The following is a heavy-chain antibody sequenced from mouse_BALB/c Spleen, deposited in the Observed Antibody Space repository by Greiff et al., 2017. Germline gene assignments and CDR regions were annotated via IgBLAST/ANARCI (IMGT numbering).Heavy chain of an antibody. CDR3: ARVPVYDYDSAWFAY. D-gene: IGHD2-4*01. CDR1: GFSLTSYG. V-gene: IGHV2-9*02. Sequence: VQLQQSGPGLVAPSQSLSITCTVSGFSLTSYGVHWVRQPPGKGLEWLGVIWAGGSTNYNSALMSRLSISKDNSKSQVFLKMNSLQTDDTAMYYCARVPVYDYDSAWFAYWGQGTLVTVSA. J-gene: IGHJ3*01. CDR2: IWAGGST.